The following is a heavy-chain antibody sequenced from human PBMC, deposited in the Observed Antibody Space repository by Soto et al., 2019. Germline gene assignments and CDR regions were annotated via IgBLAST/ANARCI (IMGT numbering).Heavy chain of an antibody. J-gene: IGHJ1*01. Sequence: QVQLQESGPGLVKPSQTLSLTCTVSGGSISSGAYYWSWIRQHPGKGLEWIGYIYYSGSTYYNPSLESRVTISVDTSKNQFALKLSSVTAADTAVYYCAIYDSSGSRGFQNWGQGTLVTVSS. CDR3: AIYDSSGSRGFQN. V-gene: IGHV4-31*03. D-gene: IGHD3-22*01. CDR2: IYYSGST. CDR1: GGSISSGAYY.